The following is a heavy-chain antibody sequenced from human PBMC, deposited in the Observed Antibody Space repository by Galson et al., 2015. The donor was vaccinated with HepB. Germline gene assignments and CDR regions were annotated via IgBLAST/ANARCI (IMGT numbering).Heavy chain of an antibody. CDR2: IWYDGSNK. V-gene: IGHV3-33*01. Sequence: SLRLSCAXSGFTFSSYGMHWVRQAPGKGLEWXAVIWYDGSNKYYADSVKGRFTISRDNSKNTLYLQMNSLRAEDTAVYYCARDGQYQRLYVGWCHPWGQGXXXTVSS. CDR1: GFTFSSYG. J-gene: IGHJ5*02. CDR3: ARDGQYQRLYVGWCHP. D-gene: IGHD2-2*02.